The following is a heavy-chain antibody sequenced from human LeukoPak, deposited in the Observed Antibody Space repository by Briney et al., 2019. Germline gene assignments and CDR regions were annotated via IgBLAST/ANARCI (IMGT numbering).Heavy chain of an antibody. V-gene: IGHV1-2*02. J-gene: IGHJ4*02. CDR2: INPNSGGT. CDR1: GYTFTGYY. Sequence: ASVKVSCKASGYTFTGYYMHWVRQAPGQWLEWMGWINPNSGGTNYAQKFQGRVTMTRDTSISTAYMELSRLRSDDTAVYYCARALGYSSSSGDYWGQGTLVTVSS. D-gene: IGHD6-6*01. CDR3: ARALGYSSSSGDY.